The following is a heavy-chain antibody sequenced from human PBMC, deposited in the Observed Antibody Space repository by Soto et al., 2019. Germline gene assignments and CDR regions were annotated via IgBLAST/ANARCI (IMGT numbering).Heavy chain of an antibody. J-gene: IGHJ4*02. CDR3: VRSGDQYNLPDD. D-gene: IGHD1-1*01. V-gene: IGHV3-11*06. CDR1: GLTFSDNY. CDR2: SSNSGSLT. Sequence: GTRRLSGAASGLTFSDNYITWIRQAPGKGLEWIGYSSNSGSLTRYADSVKGRFSISRDNAKNAPYLQINSLRGDDTATYYCVRSGDQYNLPDDWGQGTPVIGSS.